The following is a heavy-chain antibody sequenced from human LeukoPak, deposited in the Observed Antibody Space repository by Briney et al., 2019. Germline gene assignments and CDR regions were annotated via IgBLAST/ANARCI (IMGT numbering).Heavy chain of an antibody. V-gene: IGHV3-30*02. CDR3: AREFESTSCSFDY. CDR1: GFTFSSYG. Sequence: GGSLRLSCAASGFTFSSYGMHWVRQAPGKGLEWVAFIRYDGSNKYYADSVKGRFTISRDNSKNTLYLQMNSLRAEDTAVYYCAREFESTSCSFDYWGQGTLVTVSS. CDR2: IRYDGSNK. J-gene: IGHJ4*02. D-gene: IGHD2-2*01.